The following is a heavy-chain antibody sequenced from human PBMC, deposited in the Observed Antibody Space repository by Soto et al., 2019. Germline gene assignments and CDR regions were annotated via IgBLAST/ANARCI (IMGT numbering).Heavy chain of an antibody. D-gene: IGHD3-3*01. CDR1: GFTFENYA. Sequence: LRLSCVASGFTFENYAMSWVRQAPGKGLEWVSAISGSGGTTYYSDSVKGRFTISRDNSKNTVYLQMNDLRVEDAAEYFCAKDSWEIFGVTAGEYYAIDVCGQGPTVTVYS. J-gene: IGHJ6*02. CDR2: ISGSGGTT. V-gene: IGHV3-23*01. CDR3: AKDSWEIFGVTAGEYYAIDV.